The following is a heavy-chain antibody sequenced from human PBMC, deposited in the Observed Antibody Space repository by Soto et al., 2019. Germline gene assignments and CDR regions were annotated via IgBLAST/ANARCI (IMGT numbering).Heavy chain of an antibody. CDR2: IYSGGST. J-gene: IGHJ4*02. CDR3: AGRITIFGVVDLPFDY. D-gene: IGHD3-3*01. V-gene: IGHV3-66*04. CDR1: GFTVSSNY. Sequence: PGGSLRLSCAASGFTVSSNYMSWVRQAPGKVLEWVSVIYSGGSTYYADSVKGRFTISRDNSKNTLYLQMNSLRAEDTAVYYCAGRITIFGVVDLPFDYWGQGTLVTVSS.